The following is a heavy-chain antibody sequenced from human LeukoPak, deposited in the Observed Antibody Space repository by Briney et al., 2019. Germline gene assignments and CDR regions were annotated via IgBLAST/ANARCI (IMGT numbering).Heavy chain of an antibody. CDR2: INRDGSEK. V-gene: IGHV3-7*01. Sequence: HPGGSLRLSCEASGFAFSSDWMSWVRQAPGKGLEWVANINRDGSEKYYVDSVKGRFTISRDNAKNSLSLQMNSLRAEDTAVYYCAREDRTGFDPWGQGTLVTVSS. J-gene: IGHJ5*02. D-gene: IGHD2-15*01. CDR1: GFAFSSDW. CDR3: AREDRTGFDP.